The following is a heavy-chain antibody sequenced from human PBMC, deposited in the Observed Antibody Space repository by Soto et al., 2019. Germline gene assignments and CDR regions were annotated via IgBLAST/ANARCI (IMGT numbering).Heavy chain of an antibody. CDR2: ISGSGGST. CDR1: GFSFSSYA. CDR3: ARDQGAWPYYFDY. J-gene: IGHJ4*02. V-gene: IGHV3-23*01. Sequence: PGGSLRLSCAASGFSFSSYAMGWVRQPPGKGLEWVSAISGSGGSTYYADSVKGRFTISKDNSKNTLYLQMNSLGAEDTALYYCARDQGAWPYYFDYWGQGALVTVSS.